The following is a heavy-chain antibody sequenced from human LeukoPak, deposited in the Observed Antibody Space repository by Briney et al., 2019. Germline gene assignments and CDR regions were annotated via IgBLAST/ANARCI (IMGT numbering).Heavy chain of an antibody. D-gene: IGHD6-6*01. CDR3: ARATGSSELDY. CDR1: GFTFSSYA. Sequence: GGSLRLSCAASGFTFSSYAMSWVRQAPGKGLEWVSAISGSGGSTYYPGSVKGRFTISRENAKSSLYLQMNSLRAGDTAVYYCARATGSSELDYWGQGTLVTVSS. J-gene: IGHJ4*02. V-gene: IGHV3-23*01. CDR2: ISGSGGST.